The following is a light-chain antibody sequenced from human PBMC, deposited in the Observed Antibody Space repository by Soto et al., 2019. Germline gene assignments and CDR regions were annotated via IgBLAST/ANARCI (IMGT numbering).Light chain of an antibody. CDR1: RSNIGNDY. J-gene: IGLJ2*01. V-gene: IGLV1-51*01. CDR3: ATWDSSLSAVV. Sequence: QSVLTQPPSVSAAPGQKVTISCSGSRSNIGNDYVSWYQLLPGRAPKLLIYDNNKRPSAIPDRFSGSKSGTSATLGISVVQTGDEADYYCATWDSSLSAVVFGGGTKLTV. CDR2: DNN.